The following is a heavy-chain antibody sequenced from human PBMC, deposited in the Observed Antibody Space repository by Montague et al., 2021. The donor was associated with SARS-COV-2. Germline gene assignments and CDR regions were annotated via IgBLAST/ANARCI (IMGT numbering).Heavy chain of an antibody. CDR1: GGYISSGSYY. D-gene: IGHD6-13*01. J-gene: IGHJ5*02. V-gene: IGHV4-61*02. CDR2: IYASGST. Sequence: TLSLTCTVSGGYISSGSYYWSWIRQPAGRGMEWIGRIYASGSTKYNPSLKSRVTISVDTSKYQFSLKVSPVTAADTAVYYCARDLSSSWSYWFDPWGQGTLVTVSS. CDR3: ARDLSSSWSYWFDP.